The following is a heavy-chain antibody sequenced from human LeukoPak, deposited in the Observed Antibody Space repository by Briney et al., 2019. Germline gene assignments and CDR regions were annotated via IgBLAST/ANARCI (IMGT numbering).Heavy chain of an antibody. D-gene: IGHD6-25*01. V-gene: IGHV3-7*01. Sequence: GGSLRLSCAASGFTFSSYWMSWVRQAPGKGLEWVANIKQDGSEKYYVDSVKGRSTISRDNAKNSLYLQMNSLRAEDTAVYYCARSSLGAAKTYYFDYWGQGTLVTVSS. CDR2: IKQDGSEK. CDR3: ARSSLGAAKTYYFDY. J-gene: IGHJ4*01. CDR1: GFTFSSYW.